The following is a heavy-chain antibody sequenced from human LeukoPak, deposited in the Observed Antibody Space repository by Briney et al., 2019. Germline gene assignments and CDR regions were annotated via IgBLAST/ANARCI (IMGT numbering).Heavy chain of an antibody. CDR3: ARHVPANTGYLDY. D-gene: IGHD2-2*01. Sequence: SETLSLTCTVSGGSISSDKYYWGWIRQSPGKGLEWIGSIYYSGTSYYNPSLESRVGIFVDTSRDQFSLDLYSVTAADTALYYCARHVPANTGYLDYCGQGTLVTVSS. J-gene: IGHJ4*02. V-gene: IGHV4-39*01. CDR2: IYYSGTS. CDR1: GGSISSDKYY.